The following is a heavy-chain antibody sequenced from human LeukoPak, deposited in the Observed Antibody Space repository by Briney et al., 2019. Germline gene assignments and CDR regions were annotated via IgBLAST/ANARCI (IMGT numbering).Heavy chain of an antibody. Sequence: TSSETLSLTCTVSGGSISGYYWSWIRQPAGKGLEWIGRIYSSGTTNYNPSLKSRVTMSVDTSKNQFSLKLSSVTAADTAVYYCARGPPVEQQLVLGYFDYWGQGTLVTVSS. CDR2: IYSSGTT. CDR3: ARGPPVEQQLVLGYFDY. D-gene: IGHD6-13*01. J-gene: IGHJ4*02. V-gene: IGHV4-4*07. CDR1: GGSISGYY.